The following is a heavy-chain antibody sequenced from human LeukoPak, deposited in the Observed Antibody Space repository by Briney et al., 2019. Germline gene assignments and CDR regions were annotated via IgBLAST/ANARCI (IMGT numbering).Heavy chain of an antibody. Sequence: GGSLRLSCAASGFTFSSYGMHWVRQAPGKGLEWVANINEDGSDKNFVDSVKGRFTISRDNAKNSLYLQMNSLRAEDTAVYYCARDAAYGYDRFDFWGQGTQVTVSS. V-gene: IGHV3-7*01. CDR2: INEDGSDK. J-gene: IGHJ4*02. CDR3: ARDAAYGYDRFDF. D-gene: IGHD5-18*01. CDR1: GFTFSSYG.